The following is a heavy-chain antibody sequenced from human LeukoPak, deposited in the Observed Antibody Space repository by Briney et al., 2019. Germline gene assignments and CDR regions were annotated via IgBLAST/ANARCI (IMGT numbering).Heavy chain of an antibody. CDR3: ARYYYDSSGYYIDY. CDR1: GGSISSYY. J-gene: IGHJ4*02. Sequence: SETLSLTCTVSGGSISSYYWSWIRQPPGKGLEWLGYIYYSGSINYNPSLKSRVTMSVDTSKKQFSLKLSSVTAADTGVYYCARYYYDSSGYYIDYWGQGTLVTVSS. V-gene: IGHV4-59*12. D-gene: IGHD3-22*01. CDR2: IYYSGSI.